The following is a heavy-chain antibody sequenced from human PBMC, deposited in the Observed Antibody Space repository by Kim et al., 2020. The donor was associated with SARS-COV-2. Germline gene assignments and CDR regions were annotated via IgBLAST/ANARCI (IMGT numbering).Heavy chain of an antibody. J-gene: IGHJ2*01. D-gene: IGHD4-17*01. V-gene: IGHV3-30*18. CDR1: GFTFSSYG. CDR3: AKARLRWYPGGPDL. CDR2: ISYDGSNK. Sequence: GGSLRLSCAASGFTFSSYGMHWVRQAPGKGLEWVAVISYDGSNKYYADSVKGRFTISRDNSKNTLYLQMNSLRAEDTAVYYCAKARLRWYPGGPDLWGRGTLVTVSS.